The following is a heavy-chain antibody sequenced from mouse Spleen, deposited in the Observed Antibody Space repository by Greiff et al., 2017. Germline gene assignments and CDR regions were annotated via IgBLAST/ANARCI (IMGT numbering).Heavy chain of an antibody. J-gene: IGHJ3*01. CDR1: GFTFSDYG. V-gene: IGHV5-17*01. D-gene: IGHD2-4*01. CDR2: ISSGSSTI. CDR3: ARPLDYDAGAWFAY. Sequence: DVMLVESGGGLVKPGGSLKLSCAASGFTFSDYGMHWVRQAPEKGLEWVAYISSGSSTIYYADTVKGRFTISRDNAKNTLFLQMTSLRSEDTAMYYCARPLDYDAGAWFAYWGQGTLVTVSA.